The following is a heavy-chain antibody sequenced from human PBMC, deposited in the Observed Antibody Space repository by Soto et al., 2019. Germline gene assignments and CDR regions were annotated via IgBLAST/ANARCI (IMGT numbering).Heavy chain of an antibody. CDR1: GASISSGGYY. J-gene: IGHJ6*02. V-gene: IGHV4-31*03. Sequence: SETLSLTCTVSGASISSGGYYWTWIRQHPGKGLEWIGYIFYSVSTNYNPSLKSRVTISVDTSKNQFSLKLSSVTAADTAVYYCARDNHYYGSGTQRGVYYYGMDVWGQGTTVTVSS. D-gene: IGHD3-10*01. CDR2: IFYSVST. CDR3: ARDNHYYGSGTQRGVYYYGMDV.